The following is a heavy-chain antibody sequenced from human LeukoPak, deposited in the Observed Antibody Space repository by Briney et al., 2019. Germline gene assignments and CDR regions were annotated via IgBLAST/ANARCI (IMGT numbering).Heavy chain of an antibody. CDR1: GFTFSSYD. CDR3: VRGGTGSSWYYFDY. D-gene: IGHD6-13*01. Sequence: GGSLRLSCAASGFTFSSYDMHWVRQATGKGLERVSGIGTAGETYYPGSVKGRFTISRENAKYSLYLQMNSLRAGDTAVYYCVRGGTGSSWYYFDYWGQGTLVTVSS. CDR2: IGTAGET. J-gene: IGHJ4*02. V-gene: IGHV3-13*01.